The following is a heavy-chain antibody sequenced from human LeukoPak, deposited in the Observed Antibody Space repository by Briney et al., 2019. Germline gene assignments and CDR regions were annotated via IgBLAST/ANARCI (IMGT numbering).Heavy chain of an antibody. CDR2: IRPDGSDA. D-gene: IGHD2-2*02. Sequence: GESLRLSCEASGFTFSNYWVHWVRQAPRKGLVWISRIRPDGSDAVYADSAKGRFTISRDNAENTLYLQLNSLRAEDTAVYYCAREGGNCDDMYCYKYIDYWGQGTLVTVSS. J-gene: IGHJ4*02. V-gene: IGHV3-74*01. CDR3: AREGGNCDDMYCYKYIDY. CDR1: GFTFSNYW.